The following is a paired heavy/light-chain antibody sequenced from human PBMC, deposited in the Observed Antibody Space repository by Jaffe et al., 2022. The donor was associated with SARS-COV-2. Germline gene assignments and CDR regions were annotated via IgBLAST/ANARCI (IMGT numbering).Light chain of an antibody. CDR2: EVS. J-gene: IGLJ3*02. V-gene: IGLV2-8*01. CDR1: SSDVGGYNY. CDR3: SSYAGSNNYV. Sequence: QSALTQPPSASGSPGQSVTISCTGTSSDVGGYNYVSWYQQHPGKAPKLMIYEVSKRPSGVPDRFSGSKSGNTASLTVSGLQAEDEADYYCSSYAGSNNYVFGGGTKLTVL.
Heavy chain of an antibody. J-gene: IGHJ3*02. CDR3: AKLPWGTHYYDRLTPTSDDAFDI. V-gene: IGHV3-9*01. CDR1: GFTFDDYA. Sequence: EVQLVESGGGLVQPGRSLRLSCAASGFTFDDYAMHWVRQAPGKGLEWVSGISWNSGSIGYADSVKGRFTISRDNAKNSLYLQMNSLRAEDTALYYCAKLPWGTHYYDRLTPTSDDAFDIWGQGTMVTVSS. CDR2: ISWNSGSI. D-gene: IGHD3-22*01.